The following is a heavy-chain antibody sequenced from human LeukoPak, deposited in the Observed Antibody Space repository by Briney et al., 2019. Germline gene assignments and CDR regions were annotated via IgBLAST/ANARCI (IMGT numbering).Heavy chain of an antibody. V-gene: IGHV3-7*04. Sequence: GGSLRLSCAVSGFSFTNFWMSWVRQAPGRGLEWVANIHPEGNEKYHVESVKGRFTISRDNTKNLLFLQMNGLRVEDTAVYYCARGDASSGDHWGQGTLVTVS. CDR1: GFSFTNFW. CDR3: ARGDASSGDH. J-gene: IGHJ4*02. CDR2: IHPEGNEK.